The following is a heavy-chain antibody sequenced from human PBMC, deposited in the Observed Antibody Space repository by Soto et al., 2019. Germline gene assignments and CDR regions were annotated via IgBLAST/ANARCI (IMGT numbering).Heavy chain of an antibody. J-gene: IGHJ3*02. CDR2: ISSSGST. V-gene: IGHV4-59*01. CDR3: ARVSTRRGASFDI. D-gene: IGHD3-10*01. Sequence: SATLSLTCTVSDDSFSNFFWTWVRQPPGKELEWIGYISSSGSTSSNPSLKSRVTISKDTSKNKFSLNLNSVTAADKALYYCARVSTRRGASFDIWGQGTMVT. CDR1: DDSFSNFF.